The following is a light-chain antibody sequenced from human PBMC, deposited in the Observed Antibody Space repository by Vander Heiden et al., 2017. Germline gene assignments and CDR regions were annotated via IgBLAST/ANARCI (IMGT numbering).Light chain of an antibody. V-gene: IGKV2-28*01. CDR3: MQALQTPGT. CDR2: LGS. CDR1: QSLRYSTGHNY. Sequence: DIVMTQSPRSLPVIPGEPASISCRSSQSLRYSTGHNYLDWYLQKPGQSPQLLIYLGSTRASGVPDRFSGSGSGTDFTLKISRVEAEDVGVYYCMQALQTPGTFGQGTKVEIK. J-gene: IGKJ1*01.